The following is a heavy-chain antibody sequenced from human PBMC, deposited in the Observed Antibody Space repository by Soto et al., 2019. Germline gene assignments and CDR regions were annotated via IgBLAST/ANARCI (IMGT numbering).Heavy chain of an antibody. J-gene: IGHJ6*02. D-gene: IGHD3-10*01. Sequence: PSETLSFTCTVSGGSISSYYWSWIRQPPGKGLEWIGYIYYSGSTNYNPSLKSRVTISVDTSKNQFSLKLSSVTAADTAVYYCARLSMVRGVIGAYYGMDVWGQGTTVTVSS. CDR2: IYYSGST. CDR1: GGSISSYY. V-gene: IGHV4-59*08. CDR3: ARLSMVRGVIGAYYGMDV.